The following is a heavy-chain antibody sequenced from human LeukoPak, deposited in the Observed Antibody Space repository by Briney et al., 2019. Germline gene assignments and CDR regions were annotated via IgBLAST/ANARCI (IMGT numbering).Heavy chain of an antibody. CDR3: ARGESYYYDSSGYPFDY. J-gene: IGHJ4*02. CDR2: IIPIFGTA. V-gene: IGHV1-69*13. CDR1: GGTFSSYA. Sequence: SVKVSCKASGGTFSSYAISWVRQAPGQGLEWMGGIIPIFGTANYAQKFQGRVTITADESTSTAYMELSSLRSEDTAVYYCARGESYYYDSSGYPFDYWGQGTPVTVSS. D-gene: IGHD3-22*01.